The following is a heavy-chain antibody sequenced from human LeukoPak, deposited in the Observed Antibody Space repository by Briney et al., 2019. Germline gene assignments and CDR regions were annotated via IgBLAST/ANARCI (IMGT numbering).Heavy chain of an antibody. CDR1: GFTVSSNY. CDR2: IYSGGST. Sequence: GGSLRLSCAASGFTVSSNYMSWVRQAPGKGLEWVSVIYSGGSTYYADSVKGRFTISRDNSKNTLYLQMNSLRAEDTAVYYCATRMVTTWALDYWGQGTLVTVSS. D-gene: IGHD4-17*01. CDR3: ATRMVTTWALDY. J-gene: IGHJ4*02. V-gene: IGHV3-53*01.